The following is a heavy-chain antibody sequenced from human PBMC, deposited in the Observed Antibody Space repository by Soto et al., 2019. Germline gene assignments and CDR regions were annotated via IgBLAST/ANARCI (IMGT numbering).Heavy chain of an antibody. J-gene: IGHJ4*02. CDR2: INPNSGRT. CDR3: ASTTLTGSPDY. D-gene: IGHD1-1*01. Sequence: QVQLVQSGAEVKKPGASVKVSCKASGYTFTGYYMHWVRQAPGQGLEWMGWINPNSGRTNYAQKLHGRVTMTRDTSISTANMELSRMRYDDTAVYYCASTTLTGSPDYWGQGILVSVSS. CDR1: GYTFTGYY. V-gene: IGHV1-2*02.